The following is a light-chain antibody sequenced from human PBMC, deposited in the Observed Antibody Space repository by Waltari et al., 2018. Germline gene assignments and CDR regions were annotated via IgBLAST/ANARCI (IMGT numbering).Light chain of an antibody. CDR1: QDIRDH. J-gene: IGKJ1*01. CDR3: LQYNNYPRT. Sequence: DIQMTPSPSSLSASVGDRVTITCRASQDIRDHLCWYQQKPGRAPKALIYGASRFQSGVPSRFSGSGSGTEFTLTISSLQPEDFATYYCLQYNNYPRTFAQGTKVEIK. V-gene: IGKV1-17*01. CDR2: GAS.